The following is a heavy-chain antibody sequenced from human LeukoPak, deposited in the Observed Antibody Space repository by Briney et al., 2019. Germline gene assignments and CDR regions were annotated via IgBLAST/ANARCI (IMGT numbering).Heavy chain of an antibody. CDR2: IHYSAST. D-gene: IGHD3-16*01. V-gene: IGHV4-59*03. J-gene: IGHJ6*02. Sequence: PSETLSLTCAVSGGSISGFYWTWIRQPPGKGLEFIGQIHYSASTDYNPSLKSRITMSVDTSKNQFFLSLNSVTAAGTAVYYCAKFGLYYNMDVWGQGTTVTVSS. CDR3: AKFGLYYNMDV. CDR1: GGSISGFY.